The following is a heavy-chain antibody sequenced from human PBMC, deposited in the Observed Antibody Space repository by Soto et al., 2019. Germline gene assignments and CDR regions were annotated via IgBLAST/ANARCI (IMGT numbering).Heavy chain of an antibody. D-gene: IGHD2-21*02. J-gene: IGHJ3*01. CDR1: GFTFSAYG. Sequence: QVQLVESGGGVVQPGRSLRLSCAASGFTFSAYGIHWVRQAPGKGLEWVATISFDSRDKLYVDSMNGRLTISRENSRNTVYLQRDSLRAEDTAVYHCASVGGGDGGNACHVWGQGTVVAVSP. CDR2: ISFDSRDK. CDR3: ASVGGGDGGNACHV. V-gene: IGHV3-33*05.